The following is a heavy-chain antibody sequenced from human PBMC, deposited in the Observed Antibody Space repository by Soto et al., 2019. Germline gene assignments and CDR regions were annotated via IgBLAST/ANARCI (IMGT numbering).Heavy chain of an antibody. D-gene: IGHD2-2*01. J-gene: IGHJ4*02. V-gene: IGHV3-23*01. CDR1: VFTFSSYA. CDR3: AKDRSSTSCYAFDY. Sequence: EVQLLESGGGLVQPGGSLRLSCAASVFTFSSYAMSWVRQAPGKGLEWVSAINSRGGSKYYEDSVKGRFTISRDSSKNKLYLQMNSLRAEDTAVYYCAKDRSSTSCYAFDYWGQGTMVTVSS. CDR2: INSRGGSK.